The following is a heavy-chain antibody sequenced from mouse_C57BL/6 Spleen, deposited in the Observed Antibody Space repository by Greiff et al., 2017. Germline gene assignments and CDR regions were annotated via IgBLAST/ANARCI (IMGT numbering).Heavy chain of an antibody. D-gene: IGHD1-1*01. CDR1: GYTFTSYW. J-gene: IGHJ1*03. CDR3: ARFITTVDWYFDV. V-gene: IGHV1-53*01. Sequence: QLQQPGTELVKPGASVKLSCKASGYTFTSYWMHWVKQRPGQGLEWIGNINPSNGGTNYNEKFKSKATLTVDKSSSTAYMQLSSLTSEDSAVYYCARFITTVDWYFDVWGTGTTVTVSS. CDR2: INPSNGGT.